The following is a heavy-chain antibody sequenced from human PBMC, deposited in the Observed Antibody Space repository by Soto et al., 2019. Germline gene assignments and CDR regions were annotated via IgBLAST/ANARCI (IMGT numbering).Heavy chain of an antibody. J-gene: IGHJ4*02. CDR1: GFTFSSYG. Sequence: QVQLVVSGGGVVQPGRSLRLSCAASGFTFSSYGMHWVRQAPGKGLEWVAVIWYDGSNKYYADSVKGRFTISRDNSKNTLYLQMNSRRAEDTAVYYCARGGRFFVVVMPGGYWGQGTLVTVSS. D-gene: IGHD3-3*01. CDR2: IWYDGSNK. CDR3: ARGGRFFVVVMPGGY. V-gene: IGHV3-33*01.